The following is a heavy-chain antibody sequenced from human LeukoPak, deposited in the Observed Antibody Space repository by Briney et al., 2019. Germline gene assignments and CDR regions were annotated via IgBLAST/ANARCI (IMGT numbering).Heavy chain of an antibody. V-gene: IGHV1-69*05. J-gene: IGHJ2*01. CDR1: GGTFSSYA. Sequence: ASVKVSCKASGGTFSSYAISWVRQAPGQGLEWMGRIIPIFGTANYAQKFQGRVTITTDESTSTAYMELSSLRSEDTAVYYCARDQQLVPGYFDLWGRGTLVTVSP. D-gene: IGHD6-13*01. CDR3: ARDQQLVPGYFDL. CDR2: IIPIFGTA.